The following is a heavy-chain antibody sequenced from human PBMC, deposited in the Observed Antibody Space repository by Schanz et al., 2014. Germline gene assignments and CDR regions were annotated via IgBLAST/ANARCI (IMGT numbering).Heavy chain of an antibody. CDR2: ITYNGGTI. Sequence: EVQLVESGGGLVQPGGSLRLSCAASGFTFSSYWMHWVRQVPGKGLVWISYITYNGGTIYYADSVKGRFTISRDNAKNSVFLQMNSLRAEDTAVYYCVRDSFFAFDYWGQGTLVTVSS. D-gene: IGHD3-3*01. J-gene: IGHJ4*02. V-gene: IGHV3-48*01. CDR1: GFTFSSYW. CDR3: VRDSFFAFDY.